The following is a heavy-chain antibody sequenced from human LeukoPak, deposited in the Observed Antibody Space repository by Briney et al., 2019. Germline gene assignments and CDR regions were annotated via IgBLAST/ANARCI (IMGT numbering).Heavy chain of an antibody. Sequence: GASVKVSCKASGGTFSSYAISWVRQAPGQGLEWMGGIIPIFGTANYAQKFQGRVTITADESTSTAYMELSSLRSEDTAVYYCAKDLPRMKWELQGDFDYWGQGTLVTVSS. D-gene: IGHD1-26*01. CDR3: AKDLPRMKWELQGDFDY. J-gene: IGHJ4*02. CDR1: GGTFSSYA. CDR2: IIPIFGTA. V-gene: IGHV1-69*01.